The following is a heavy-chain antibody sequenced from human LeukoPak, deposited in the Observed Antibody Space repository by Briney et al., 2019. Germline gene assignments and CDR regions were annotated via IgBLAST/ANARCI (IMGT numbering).Heavy chain of an antibody. V-gene: IGHV4-39*07. Sequence: SETLSLTCTVSGGSISSSSYYWGWIRQPPGKGLEWIGSIYYSGSTYYNPSLKSRVTISVDTSKNQFSLKLSSVTAADTAVYYCARTIAAAGIVYFDYWGQGTLVTVSS. CDR3: ARTIAAAGIVYFDY. D-gene: IGHD6-13*01. CDR2: IYYSGST. J-gene: IGHJ4*02. CDR1: GGSISSSSYY.